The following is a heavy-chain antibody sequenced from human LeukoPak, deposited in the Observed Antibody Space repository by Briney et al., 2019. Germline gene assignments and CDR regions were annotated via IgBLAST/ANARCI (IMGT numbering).Heavy chain of an antibody. Sequence: GASVKVSCKASGYTFTGYYMHWVRQAPGQGLEWMGWINPNSGGTNYAQKSQGRVTMTRDTSISTAYMELSRLRSDDTAVYYCARAYCGGDCYLGWYFDLWGRGTLVTVSS. CDR2: INPNSGGT. D-gene: IGHD2-21*02. CDR1: GYTFTGYY. CDR3: ARAYCGGDCYLGWYFDL. J-gene: IGHJ2*01. V-gene: IGHV1-2*02.